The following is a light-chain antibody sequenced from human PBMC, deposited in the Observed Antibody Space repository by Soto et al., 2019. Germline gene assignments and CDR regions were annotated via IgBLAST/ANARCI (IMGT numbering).Light chain of an antibody. Sequence: VMTQAPATLSVSPGERATLSCRASQTINNNVAWYQLKDGQVPRLLIYGASTRAADVPARFSGGGSGTEFTLTISRLQSEDFAEYHCQQYNNWPQTFGQGTKVEIK. CDR1: QTINNN. CDR2: GAS. CDR3: QQYNNWPQT. V-gene: IGKV3-15*01. J-gene: IGKJ1*01.